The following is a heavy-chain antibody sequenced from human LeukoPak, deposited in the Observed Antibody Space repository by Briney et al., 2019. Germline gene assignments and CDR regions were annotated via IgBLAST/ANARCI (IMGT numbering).Heavy chain of an antibody. V-gene: IGHV3-21*06. Sequence: GGSLRLSCAASGFTFSTYNMNWVRQVLGKGLEWVSCISSSSSYMHYADSVKGRFTISRDNAKNSLYLQMNSPRAEDTAVYYCARDGFGPGIWGQGTMVTVSS. CDR2: ISSSSSYM. J-gene: IGHJ3*02. D-gene: IGHD3-10*01. CDR3: ARDGFGPGI. CDR1: GFTFSTYN.